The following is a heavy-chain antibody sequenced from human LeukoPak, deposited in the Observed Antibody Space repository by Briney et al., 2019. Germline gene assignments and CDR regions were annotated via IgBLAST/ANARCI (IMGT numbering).Heavy chain of an antibody. CDR3: AKDQGHYYGSGTYYY. V-gene: IGHV3-74*01. CDR1: EFTFSNHW. D-gene: IGHD3-10*01. J-gene: IGHJ4*02. CDR2: INSDGSST. Sequence: GGSLRLSCAASEFTFSNHWMHWVRQAPGEGLVWVSYINSDGSSTSYADYVKGRFTISRDNSKNTLYLQMNSLRAEDTAVYYCAKDQGHYYGSGTYYYWGQGTLVTVSS.